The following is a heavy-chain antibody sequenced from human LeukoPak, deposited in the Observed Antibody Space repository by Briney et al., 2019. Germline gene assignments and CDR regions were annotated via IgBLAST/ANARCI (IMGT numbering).Heavy chain of an antibody. J-gene: IGHJ4*02. D-gene: IGHD3-22*01. CDR3: ARFPPDSSGYYPFDY. CDR2: NSAYNGNT. V-gene: IGHV1-18*01. CDR1: GYTFTSYC. Sequence: GASAKAFCRASGYTFTSYCISWVRQAPGQGVEGGVWNSAYNGNTNYAQKLQGRLTMTTDTSTSTAYMELRSLRSDDTAVYYCARFPPDSSGYYPFDYWGQGTLVTVSS.